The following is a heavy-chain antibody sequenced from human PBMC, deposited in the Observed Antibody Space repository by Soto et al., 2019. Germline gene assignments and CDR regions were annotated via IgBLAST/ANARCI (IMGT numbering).Heavy chain of an antibody. Sequence: GGSLRVSCAASGFTFSSYGMHWVRQAPGKGLEWVAVISYDGSNKYYADSVKGRFTISRDNSKNTLYLQMNSLRAEDTAVYYCAKDSGPYIGAPFYFDYWGQGTLVTVSS. J-gene: IGHJ4*02. CDR1: GFTFSSYG. CDR2: ISYDGSNK. V-gene: IGHV3-30*18. D-gene: IGHD2-15*01. CDR3: AKDSGPYIGAPFYFDY.